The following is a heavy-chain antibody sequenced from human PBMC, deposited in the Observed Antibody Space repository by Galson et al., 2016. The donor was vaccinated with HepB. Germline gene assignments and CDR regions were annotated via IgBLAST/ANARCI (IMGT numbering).Heavy chain of an antibody. V-gene: IGHV3-30*18. D-gene: IGHD1-26*01. J-gene: IGHJ6*02. Sequence: SLRLSCAASGFTFSSYAMYWVRRAPGKGLEWVAVISYAGSNKYYADSVKGRFTISRDNSKNTLFLQMNSLRAEDTAVYYCAKEPAPVGSYGVYYYYGMDVWGQGTTVTVSS. CDR1: GFTFSSYA. CDR2: ISYAGSNK. CDR3: AKEPAPVGSYGVYYYYGMDV.